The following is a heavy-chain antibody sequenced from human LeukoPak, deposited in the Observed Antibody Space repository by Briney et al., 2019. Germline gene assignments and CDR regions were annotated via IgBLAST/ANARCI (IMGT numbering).Heavy chain of an antibody. CDR3: ARVLGYDSSGYYDY. J-gene: IGHJ4*02. V-gene: IGHV1-2*06. D-gene: IGHD3-22*01. CDR2: INPNSGGT. CDR1: GYTFTGYY. Sequence: ASVKVSCKASGYTFTGYYMHWVRQAPGQGLEWMGRINPNSGGTNYAQKFQDRVTMTRDTSISTAYMELSRLRSDDTAVYYCARVLGYDSSGYYDYWGQGTLVTVSS.